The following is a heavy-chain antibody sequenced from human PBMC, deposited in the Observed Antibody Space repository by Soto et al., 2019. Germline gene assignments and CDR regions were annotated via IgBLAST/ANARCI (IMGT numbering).Heavy chain of an antibody. CDR3: ARVSGISVTYYDYGMDV. Sequence: SLTCEVYGGSFSGYYWSWIRQPPGKGLEWIGEINHGGSTNYNPSLKSRMTLSVDTSKNQFSLKLSSVTAADAAVYYCARVSGISVTYYDYGMDVLGQGTTVSAP. V-gene: IGHV4-34*09. J-gene: IGHJ6*02. D-gene: IGHD3-3*02. CDR2: INHGGST. CDR1: GGSFSGYY.